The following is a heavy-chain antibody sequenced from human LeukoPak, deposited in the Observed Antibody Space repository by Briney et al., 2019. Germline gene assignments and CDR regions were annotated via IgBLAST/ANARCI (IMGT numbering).Heavy chain of an antibody. CDR2: ISAYNGNT. V-gene: IGHV1-18*01. CDR3: ARDRVSRGGSCFDY. CDR1: GYTFTSYG. Sequence: ASVKVSCKASGYTFTSYGISWVRQAPGRGLEWMGWISAYNGNTNYAQKLQGRVTMTTDTSASTAYMELRSLRSDDTAVYYCARDRVSRGGSCFDYWGQGTLVTVSS. D-gene: IGHD2-15*01. J-gene: IGHJ4*02.